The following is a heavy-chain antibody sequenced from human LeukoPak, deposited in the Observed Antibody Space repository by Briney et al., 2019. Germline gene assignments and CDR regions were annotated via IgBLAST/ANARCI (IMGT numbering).Heavy chain of an antibody. J-gene: IGHJ1*01. D-gene: IGHD6-19*01. Sequence: GGSLRLSCAGSGFIFSSYWMSWVRQAPGKGLEWVANIKEDGSEKNYVDSVKGRFTISRDNAENSVYLQMNSLRAEDTAVYYCARPYGGGWYGSPGYFQHWGQGTPVTVSS. CDR3: ARPYGGGWYGSPGYFQH. V-gene: IGHV3-7*01. CDR1: GFIFSSYW. CDR2: IKEDGSEK.